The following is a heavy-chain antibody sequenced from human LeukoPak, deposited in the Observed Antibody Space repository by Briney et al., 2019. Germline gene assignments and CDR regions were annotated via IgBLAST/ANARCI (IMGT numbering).Heavy chain of an antibody. D-gene: IGHD3-9*01. V-gene: IGHV4-61*08. J-gene: IGHJ3*02. CDR3: ARGSTLYYDILTGYYTPGPFDI. CDR2: IHYSGST. CDR1: GGSVSSAGYY. Sequence: PSETLSLTCTVSGGSVSSAGYYWSWIRQPPGKGLEFIGYIHYSGSTNYNPSLKSRVTTSVDTSKNQFSLKLSSVTAADTAVYYCARGSTLYYDILTGYYTPGPFDIWGQGTMLTVSS.